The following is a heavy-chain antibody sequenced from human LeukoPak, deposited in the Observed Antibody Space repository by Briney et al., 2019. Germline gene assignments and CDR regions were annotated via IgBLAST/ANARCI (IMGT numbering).Heavy chain of an antibody. V-gene: IGHV1-69*06. CDR3: ARYSSSWYGYYYYYYMDV. CDR1: GYTFTSYY. D-gene: IGHD6-13*01. Sequence: GASVKVSCKASGYTFTSYYMHWVRQAPGQGLEWMGGIIPIFGTANYVQKFQGRVMITADKSTSTAYMELSSLRSEDTAVYYCARYSSSWYGYYYYYYMDVWGKGTTVTVSS. J-gene: IGHJ6*03. CDR2: IIPIFGTA.